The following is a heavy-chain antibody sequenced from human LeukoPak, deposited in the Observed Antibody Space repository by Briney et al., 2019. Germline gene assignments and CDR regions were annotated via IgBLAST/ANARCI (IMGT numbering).Heavy chain of an antibody. CDR2: IAWDSGNT. D-gene: IGHD3-10*01. V-gene: IGHV3-9*01. CDR1: GFTFDNYA. J-gene: IGHJ4*02. Sequence: GRSLRLSCAASGFTFDNYAMHWVRQAPGKGLEWVSGIAWDSGNTGFADSVKGRFTISRDNAENSLYLQMNSLTPEDTAFYFCAKDMKSCGSGSSYNPWGPFDSWGQGTLVTVSS. CDR3: AKDMKSCGSGSSYNPWGPFDS.